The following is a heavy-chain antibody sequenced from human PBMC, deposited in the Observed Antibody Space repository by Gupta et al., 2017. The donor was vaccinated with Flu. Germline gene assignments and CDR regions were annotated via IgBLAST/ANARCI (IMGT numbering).Heavy chain of an antibody. CDR2: IYWNDDK. CDR1: GFALSTSGVA. CDR3: AHTVGDYEGAGGFDP. D-gene: IGHD4-17*01. J-gene: IGHJ5*02. V-gene: IGHV2-5*01. Sequence: QITLKESGPTVVKPTQTLTLTCSFSGFALSTSGVAVGWIRQPPGKALEWLALIYWNDDKRYRPSLKRRLTITKDTSKNQVVLTMTNMDPVDTATYYCAHTVGDYEGAGGFDPWGQGTLVTVSS.